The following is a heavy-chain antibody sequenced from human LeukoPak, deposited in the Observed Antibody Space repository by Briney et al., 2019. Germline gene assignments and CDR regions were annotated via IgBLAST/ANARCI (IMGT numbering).Heavy chain of an antibody. CDR2: IYSGGST. Sequence: PGGSLRLSCAASGFTVSSNYMTWVRQAPGKGLEWVSVIYSGGSTYYADSVKGRFTISRDNSKNTLYLQMNSLRAEDTAVYYCAKDIITMVRGVIPAWGQGTLVTVSS. D-gene: IGHD3-10*01. CDR1: GFTVSSNY. V-gene: IGHV3-66*01. J-gene: IGHJ5*02. CDR3: AKDIITMVRGVIPA.